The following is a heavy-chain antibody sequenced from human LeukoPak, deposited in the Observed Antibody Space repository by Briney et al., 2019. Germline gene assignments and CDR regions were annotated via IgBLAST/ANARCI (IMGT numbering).Heavy chain of an antibody. D-gene: IGHD3-10*01. Sequence: SVKVSCKASGGTFSSYAISWVRQAPGQGLEWMGGIIPIFGTANYAQKFQGRVTITTDESTSTAYMELSSLRSEDTAVYYCASRSLKGKEGQRITMVRGVIGWYFDLWGRGALVTVSS. J-gene: IGHJ2*01. V-gene: IGHV1-69*05. CDR3: ASRSLKGKEGQRITMVRGVIGWYFDL. CDR1: GGTFSSYA. CDR2: IIPIFGTA.